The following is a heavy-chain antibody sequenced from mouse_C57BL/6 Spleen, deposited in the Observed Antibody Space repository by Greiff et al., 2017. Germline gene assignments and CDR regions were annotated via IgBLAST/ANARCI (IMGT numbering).Heavy chain of an antibody. Sequence: VQGVESGPELVKPGASVKLSCTASGYTFTSYDINWVRHTPGQGLEWIGWICRGDGSTKYNEQLKGKATLTVDTSSRTAYMELQSLTSEDYAVDICAREATVVATDFDYWGQGTTLTVSS. CDR1: GYTFTSYD. D-gene: IGHD1-1*01. J-gene: IGHJ2*01. CDR2: ICRGDGST. V-gene: IGHV1-85*01. CDR3: AREATVVATDFDY.